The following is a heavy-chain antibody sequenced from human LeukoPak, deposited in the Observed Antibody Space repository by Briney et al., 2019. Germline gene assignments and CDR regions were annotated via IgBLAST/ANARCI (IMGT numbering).Heavy chain of an antibody. Sequence: SQTLSLTCTVSGGSISSGGYYWTGFGHPPGRARKGLGYIYHGGSTYYNPSLKSRVTISVDRSKNQFSLKLSSVTAADTAVYYCAGERGEGYSSGWYKTNFFDNWGQGIRVTVSP. CDR2: IYHGGST. CDR3: AGERGEGYSSGWYKTNFFDN. V-gene: IGHV4-30-2*01. D-gene: IGHD6-19*01. CDR1: GGSISSGGYY. J-gene: IGHJ4*02.